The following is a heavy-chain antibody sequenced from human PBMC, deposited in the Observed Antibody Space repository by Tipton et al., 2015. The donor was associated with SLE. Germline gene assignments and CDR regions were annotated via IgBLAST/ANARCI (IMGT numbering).Heavy chain of an antibody. V-gene: IGHV4-34*01. CDR1: GGSFSGHY. CDR3: VSGDRGWFEY. CDR2: INHSGST. Sequence: TLSLTCAVYGGSFSGHYWSWIRQPPGKGLEWIGEINHSGSTNYNPSLKSRVTISVDTSKNQFSLKLSSVTAADTAAYYCVSGDRGWFEYWGQGTLVTVSS. J-gene: IGHJ4*02.